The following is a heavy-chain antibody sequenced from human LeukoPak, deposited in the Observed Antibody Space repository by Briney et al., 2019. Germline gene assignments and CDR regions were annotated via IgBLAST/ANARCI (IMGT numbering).Heavy chain of an antibody. D-gene: IGHD3-9*01. CDR2: IIPIFGTA. J-gene: IGHJ6*02. V-gene: IGHV1-69*01. Sequence: SVKVSCKASGGTFSSYAISWVRQAPGQGLEWMGGIIPIFGTANYAQKFQGRVTITADESTSTAYMELSSLRSEDTAVYYCASGHYDILTGYENYYYYGMDVWGQGTTVTVSS. CDR1: GGTFSSYA. CDR3: ASGHYDILTGYENYYYYGMDV.